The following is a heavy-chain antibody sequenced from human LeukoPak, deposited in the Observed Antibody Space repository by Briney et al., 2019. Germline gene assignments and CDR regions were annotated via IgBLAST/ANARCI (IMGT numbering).Heavy chain of an antibody. D-gene: IGHD6-13*01. CDR1: GYTFPNHD. J-gene: IGHJ6*02. CDR3: ARPPSSDYYYGLDV. CDR2: VNPYSGNT. Sequence: ASVKVSCKASGYTFPNHDINWVRQATGQGLEWMGWVNPYSGNTGYAQRFQGRVTMTRNTSISTAYMELSDLTSDDTAVYYCARPPSSDYYYGLDVWGQGTTVTVSS. V-gene: IGHV1-8*01.